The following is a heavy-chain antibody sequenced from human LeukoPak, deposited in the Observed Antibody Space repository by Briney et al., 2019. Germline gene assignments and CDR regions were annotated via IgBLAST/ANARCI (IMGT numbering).Heavy chain of an antibody. CDR1: GFTFSSYA. J-gene: IGHJ3*02. V-gene: IGHV3-30-3*01. D-gene: IGHD7-27*01. CDR2: ISYDGSNK. Sequence: GGSLRLSCAASGFTFSSYAMHWVRQAPGKGLEWVAVISYDGSNKYYADSVKGRFTISRDNSKNTLYLQMNSLRAEDTAVYYCARSGPRNWGSRGSGWRAFDIWGQGTMVTVSS. CDR3: ARSGPRNWGSRGSGWRAFDI.